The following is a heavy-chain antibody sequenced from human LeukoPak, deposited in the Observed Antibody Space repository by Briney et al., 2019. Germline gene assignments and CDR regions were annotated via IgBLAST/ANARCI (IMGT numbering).Heavy chain of an antibody. Sequence: GGSLRLSCAASGFSFRSCGMSWVRQLPGKGLEWVSTISGSGGATYYADSVKGRFTISRDNSKNTLYLQMNSLRTEDTAVYYCAKDSVEFGDYVSMYYLDYWGQGTLVTVSS. CDR1: GFSFRSCG. J-gene: IGHJ4*02. CDR2: ISGSGGAT. V-gene: IGHV3-23*01. D-gene: IGHD4-17*01. CDR3: AKDSVEFGDYVSMYYLDY.